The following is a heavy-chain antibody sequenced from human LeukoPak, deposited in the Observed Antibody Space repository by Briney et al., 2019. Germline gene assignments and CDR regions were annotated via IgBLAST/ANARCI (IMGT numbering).Heavy chain of an antibody. CDR2: IYHSGST. Sequence: SQTLSLTCAVSGGPISSGGYSWSWIRQPPGKGLEWIGYIYHSGSTYYNPSLKSRVTISVDRSKNQFSLKLSSVTAADTAVYYCARGNGSGMEHWFDPWGQGTLVTVSS. CDR1: GGPISSGGYS. CDR3: ARGNGSGMEHWFDP. V-gene: IGHV4-30-2*01. J-gene: IGHJ5*02. D-gene: IGHD3-10*01.